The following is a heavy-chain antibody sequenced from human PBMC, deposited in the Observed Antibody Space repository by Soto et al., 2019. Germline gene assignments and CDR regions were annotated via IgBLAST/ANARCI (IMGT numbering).Heavy chain of an antibody. V-gene: IGHV4-31*03. CDR1: GGSISSGGYY. J-gene: IGHJ4*02. CDR3: ARVPAAMMAPFDY. Sequence: SETLSLTCTVSGGSISSGGYYWSWIRQHPGKGLEWIGYIYYSGSTYYNPSLKSRVTISVDTSKNQFSLKLSSVTAADTAVYYCARVPAAMMAPFDYWGQGTLVTVSS. D-gene: IGHD2-2*01. CDR2: IYYSGST.